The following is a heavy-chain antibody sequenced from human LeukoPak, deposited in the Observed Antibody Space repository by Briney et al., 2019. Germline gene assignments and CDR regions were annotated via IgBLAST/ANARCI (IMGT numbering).Heavy chain of an antibody. J-gene: IGHJ4*02. D-gene: IGHD6-19*01. CDR3: AKDFGRGVAGPFDY. CDR1: GFTFSSYG. V-gene: IGHV3-30*18. CDR2: ISYDGSNK. Sequence: GGSLRLSCAASGFTFSSYGMHWVRQAPGKGLEWVAVISYDGSNKYYADSVKGRFTIARDNSKNTLYLQMNSLRAEDTAVYYCAKDFGRGVAGPFDYWSQGTLVTVSS.